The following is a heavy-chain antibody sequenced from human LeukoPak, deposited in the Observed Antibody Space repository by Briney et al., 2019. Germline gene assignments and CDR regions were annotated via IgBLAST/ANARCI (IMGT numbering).Heavy chain of an antibody. CDR2: INPNDGDT. J-gene: IGHJ4*02. CDR1: GYTFTDYY. V-gene: IGHV1-2*02. CDR3: AGANFLYCSSTTCLFDY. Sequence: ASVKVSCKASGYTFTDYYMHWVRQAPGQGFEWMGWINPNDGDTNYAQKFQGRVTMTRDTSISTAHMEVSRLRSDDTAVYYCAGANFLYCSSTTCLFDYWGQGTLVTVSS. D-gene: IGHD2-2*01.